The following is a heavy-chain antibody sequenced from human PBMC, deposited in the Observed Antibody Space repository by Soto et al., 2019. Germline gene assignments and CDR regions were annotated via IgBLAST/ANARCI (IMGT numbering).Heavy chain of an antibody. J-gene: IGHJ4*02. V-gene: IGHV3-30-3*01. CDR3: ARVTGDRFDY. Sequence: QVQLVESGGGVVQPGRSLRLSCAVSGFSFNSYTLHWVRQAPGKGLEWVAVISYDGSNKYYADSVKGRFTISRDTSKSTLYLQMNSLRAEDTALYYCARVTGDRFDYCGQGTLVTVSS. D-gene: IGHD2-21*02. CDR1: GFSFNSYT. CDR2: ISYDGSNK.